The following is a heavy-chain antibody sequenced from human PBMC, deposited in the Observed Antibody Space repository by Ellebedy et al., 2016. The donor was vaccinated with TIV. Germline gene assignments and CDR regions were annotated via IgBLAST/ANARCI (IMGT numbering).Heavy chain of an antibody. Sequence: GGSLRLSCAASGFTFSSSAMHWVRQAPGKGLEWVAVISNDGSTKYYADSVKGRFTISRDNSKNTLYLQMNSLRAEDTAVYYCARRAATVVTGGSSFDYWGQGTLVTVSS. V-gene: IGHV3-30*04. D-gene: IGHD4-23*01. J-gene: IGHJ4*02. CDR1: GFTFSSSA. CDR3: ARRAATVVTGGSSFDY. CDR2: ISNDGSTK.